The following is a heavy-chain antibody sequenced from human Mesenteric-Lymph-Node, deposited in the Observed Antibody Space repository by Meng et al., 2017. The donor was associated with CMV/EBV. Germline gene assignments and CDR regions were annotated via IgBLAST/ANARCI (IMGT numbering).Heavy chain of an antibody. CDR3: AKDDCDFTKCWQFNALDV. Sequence: GESLKISCTASGFTFTDYGMHWVRLAPGKGLEWVAFIRYDGRSQVYADSVKGRFTISRDNSKNTLSMEMNSLRAEDTAVYYCAKDDCDFTKCWQFNALDVWGQGTTVTVSS. D-gene: IGHD3-9*01. CDR1: GFTFTDYG. CDR2: IRYDGRSQ. V-gene: IGHV3-30*02. J-gene: IGHJ6*02.